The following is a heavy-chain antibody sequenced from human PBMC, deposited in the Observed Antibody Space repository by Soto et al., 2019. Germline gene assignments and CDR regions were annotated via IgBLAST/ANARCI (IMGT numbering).Heavy chain of an antibody. J-gene: IGHJ6*02. D-gene: IGHD4-4*01. CDR3: AGGDYSKNRYYGMDV. Sequence: SETLSLTCTVSGGSITSSYWSWIRRPPGKGLEWIAYIYDTGISGYTPSTSYNPSLKSRVTMSVDTSKSQFSLKLTSVAAADTAVYYCAGGDYSKNRYYGMDVWGQGTTVTVSS. CDR1: GGSITSSY. CDR2: IYDTGISGYTPST. V-gene: IGHV4-59*01.